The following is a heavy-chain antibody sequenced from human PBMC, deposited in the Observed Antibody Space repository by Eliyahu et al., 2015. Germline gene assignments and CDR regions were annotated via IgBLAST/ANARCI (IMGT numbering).Heavy chain of an antibody. CDR1: GFXFSSCX. CDR2: ISGSGGST. Sequence: EVQLLESGGGLVQXGGSLXLSRAXSGFXFSSCXMSXVRQAPGKGLGWVXAISGSGGSTYYADSVKGRFTISRDNSKNTLYLQMNSLRAEDTAVYYXAKDRRVGIVGATPIDYWGQGTLVTVSS. CDR3: AKDRRVGIVGATPIDY. D-gene: IGHD1-26*01. V-gene: IGHV3-23*01. J-gene: IGHJ4*02.